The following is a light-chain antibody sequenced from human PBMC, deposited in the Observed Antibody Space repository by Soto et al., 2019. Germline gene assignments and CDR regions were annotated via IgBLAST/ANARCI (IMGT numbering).Light chain of an antibody. J-gene: IGLJ3*02. Sequence: QPVLTQSSSASASLGSSVKLTCTLSSGHSSNIIAWHQQQPGKAPRYLMKLEGSGSYNKGSGVPDRFSGSSPGADRYLTISNLQFEDEADYYCETWDSNTNWVFGGGTKLTVL. CDR3: ETWDSNTNWV. CDR2: LEGSGSY. V-gene: IGLV4-60*02. CDR1: SGHSSNI.